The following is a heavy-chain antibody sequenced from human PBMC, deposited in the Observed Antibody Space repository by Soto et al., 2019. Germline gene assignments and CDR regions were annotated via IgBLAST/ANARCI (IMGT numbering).Heavy chain of an antibody. CDR2: IRGETNGGTA. CDR3: TRYYDESSGYYVY. J-gene: IGHJ4*02. CDR1: GFNFANYA. Sequence: GGSLRLSCTGSGFNFANYALTWVRQAPGKGLEWVGFIRGETNGGTADYAASLKGRITISRDDSKSIAYLEINSLQTEDTAVYYCTRYYDESSGYYVYWVQGTLVTVSS. D-gene: IGHD3-22*01. V-gene: IGHV3-49*04.